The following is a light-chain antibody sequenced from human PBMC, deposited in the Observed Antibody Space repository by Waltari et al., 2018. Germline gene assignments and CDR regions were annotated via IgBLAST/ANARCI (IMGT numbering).Light chain of an antibody. J-gene: IGLJ2*01. CDR2: DVT. Sequence: SALTQPDSVSGSPGQSITISCSGTSSDSGGYNYVSWYQQHPAEAPKLLIYDVTNRPSGVSDRFSGSKSGSSASLTISGLQPDDEADYYCSSFTSSTTGIFGGGTKLTVL. CDR1: SSDSGGYNY. V-gene: IGLV2-14*03. CDR3: SSFTSSTTGI.